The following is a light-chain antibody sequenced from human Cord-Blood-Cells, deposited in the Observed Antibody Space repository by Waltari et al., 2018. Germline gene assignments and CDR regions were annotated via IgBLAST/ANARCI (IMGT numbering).Light chain of an antibody. V-gene: IGLV2-23*02. CDR3: CSYAGSSTYV. CDR1: SSDVGGYNL. J-gene: IGLJ1*01. Sequence: QSALTQPASVSGSPGQSIPIPCTGTSSDVGGYNLVSWYQQHPGKAPKLMIYEVSKRPSGVSNRFSGSKSGNTASLTISGLQAEDEADYYCCSYAGSSTYVFGTGTKVTVL. CDR2: EVS.